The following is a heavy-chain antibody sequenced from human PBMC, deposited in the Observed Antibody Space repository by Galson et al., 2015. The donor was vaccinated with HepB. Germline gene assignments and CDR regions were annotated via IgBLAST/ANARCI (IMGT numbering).Heavy chain of an antibody. CDR3: ARIVYDYVWDY. CDR2: IKQDGSEK. J-gene: IGHJ4*02. Sequence: SLRLSCAASGFTFSSYWMSWVRQAPGKGLEWVANIKQDGSEKYYVDSVKGQFTISRDNAKNSLYLQMNSLRAEDTAVYYCARIVYDYVWDYWGQGTLVTVSS. D-gene: IGHD3-16*01. V-gene: IGHV3-7*03. CDR1: GFTFSSYW.